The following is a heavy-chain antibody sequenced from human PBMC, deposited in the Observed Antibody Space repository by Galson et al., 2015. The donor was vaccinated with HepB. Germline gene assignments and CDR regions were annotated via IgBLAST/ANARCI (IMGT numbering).Heavy chain of an antibody. J-gene: IGHJ6*02. D-gene: IGHD3-10*01. Sequence: SVKVSCKASGNTFTSYAIHWVRQAPGQRLEWMGWINGGNGNTKYSQKFQGRVTYTRDTSASTAYMELSSLRSEDTAVYYCARDSMVRGVIVYYGMDVWGQGTTVTVSS. CDR2: INGGNGNT. V-gene: IGHV1-3*01. CDR3: ARDSMVRGVIVYYGMDV. CDR1: GNTFTSYA.